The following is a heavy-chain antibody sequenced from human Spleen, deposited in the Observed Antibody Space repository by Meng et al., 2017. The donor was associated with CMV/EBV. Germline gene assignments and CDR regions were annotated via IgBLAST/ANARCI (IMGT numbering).Heavy chain of an antibody. V-gene: IGHV4-30-4*08. D-gene: IGHD1-26*01. Sequence: CTVSGGSLSSTDYYWTWIRQPPGKGLEWVGYIFYSGSTYYNPSLKSRLLFSVDTSKNQFSLKLRSVTAADTAVYYCARGVRERWFDPWGQGTLVTSPQ. CDR1: GGSLSSTDYY. CDR3: ARGVRERWFDP. CDR2: IFYSGST. J-gene: IGHJ5*02.